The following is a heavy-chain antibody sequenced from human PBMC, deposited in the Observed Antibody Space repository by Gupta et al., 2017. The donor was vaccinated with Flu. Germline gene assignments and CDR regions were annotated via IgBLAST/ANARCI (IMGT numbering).Heavy chain of an antibody. V-gene: IGHV3-23*01. CDR1: GFTFSSYA. CDR3: AKSLPYYYGSGSYYNADYYYYGMDV. CDR2: ISGSGGST. Sequence: EVQLLESGGGLVQPGGSLRLSCAASGFTFSSYAMSWVRQAPGMVLGWVAAISGSGGSTYYADSVKGRFTISRDNSKNTLYLQMNSLRAEDTAVYYCAKSLPYYYGSGSYYNADYYYYGMDVWGQGTTVTVSS. J-gene: IGHJ6*02. D-gene: IGHD3-10*01.